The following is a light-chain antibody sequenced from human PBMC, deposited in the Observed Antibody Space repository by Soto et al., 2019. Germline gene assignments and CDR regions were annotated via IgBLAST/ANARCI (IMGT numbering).Light chain of an antibody. Sequence: DIQLTQSPSFLSASVGDRVTITCRASQGINIFLAWFQQKPGKAPNLLISAASTLQSGVPSRFSGSGSETEFTLTITSLQPEDSATYYCQQRNSYPRTFGQGTKVDMK. V-gene: IGKV1-9*01. CDR3: QQRNSYPRT. CDR2: AAS. J-gene: IGKJ2*01. CDR1: QGINIF.